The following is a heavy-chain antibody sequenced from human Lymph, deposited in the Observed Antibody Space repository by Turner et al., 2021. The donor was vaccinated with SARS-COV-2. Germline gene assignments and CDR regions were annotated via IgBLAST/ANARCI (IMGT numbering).Heavy chain of an antibody. J-gene: IGHJ6*02. D-gene: IGHD5-18*01. V-gene: IGHV1-46*01. CDR3: ARDPPIQIWVDYFYYGMDV. Sequence: QVQLVQSGAEVNKPGASVKVSCKASGYTFTSYYMHWVRQAPGQGLEWKGIINPSGGSTTYAQKFQGRVTMTRDTSTSTVYMELSSLRSEDTAVYYCARDPPIQIWVDYFYYGMDVWGQGTTVTVSS. CDR1: GYTFTSYY. CDR2: INPSGGST.